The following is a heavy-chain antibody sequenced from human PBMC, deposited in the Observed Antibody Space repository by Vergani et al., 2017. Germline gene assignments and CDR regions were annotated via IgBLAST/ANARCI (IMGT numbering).Heavy chain of an antibody. CDR2: IWYDGSNK. Sequence: QVQLVESGGGVVQPGRSLRLSCAASGFTFSSYGMHWVRQAPGKGLEWVAVIWYDGSNKYYADSVKGRFTISRDNSKNTLYLQMNSLRAEDTALYYCARDNLRYYYGSGSYIDFDYWGQGTLVTVSS. V-gene: IGHV3-33*01. CDR1: GFTFSSYG. CDR3: ARDNLRYYYGSGSYIDFDY. D-gene: IGHD3-10*01. J-gene: IGHJ4*02.